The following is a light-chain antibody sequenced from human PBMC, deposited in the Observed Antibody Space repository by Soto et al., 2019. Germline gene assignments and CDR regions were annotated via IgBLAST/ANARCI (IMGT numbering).Light chain of an antibody. CDR2: WAS. J-gene: IGKJ1*01. CDR3: QQSYSTPRT. V-gene: IGKV4-1*01. CDR1: QSVLYSSNNKNY. Sequence: DIVMTQSPDSLAVSLGERATINCKSSQSVLYSSNNKNYLAWYQQKPGQSPKVLICWASTRESGVPDRFSGSGSGTDFTLTISTLQAEDAAVYYCQQSYSTPRTFGQGTKVEIK.